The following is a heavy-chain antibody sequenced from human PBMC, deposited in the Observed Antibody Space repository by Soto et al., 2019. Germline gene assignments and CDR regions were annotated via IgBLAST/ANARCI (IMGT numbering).Heavy chain of an antibody. J-gene: IGHJ4*02. V-gene: IGHV4-34*01. CDR2: INHSGST. CDR1: GGSFSGYY. D-gene: IGHD2-2*01. CDR3: ARGRAVGVVVPAATLDY. Sequence: QVQLQQWGAGLLKPSETLSLTCAVYGGSFSGYYWSWIRQPPGKGLEWIGEINHSGSTNYNPSLKSRVTISVDTSKNQCSLKLSSVTAADTAVYYCARGRAVGVVVPAATLDYWGQGTLVTVSS.